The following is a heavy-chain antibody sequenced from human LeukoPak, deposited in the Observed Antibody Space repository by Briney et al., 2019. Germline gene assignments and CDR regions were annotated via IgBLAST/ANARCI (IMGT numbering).Heavy chain of an antibody. V-gene: IGHV3-11*01. CDR2: ISSSGGNI. J-gene: IGHJ4*02. CDR3: ARRRDYFDY. Sequence: GRSLRLSCVVSGFDLSDYYMSWIRQAPGKGLERISYISSSGGNIYFADSVKGRFTMSRDNARGSLYLQMNSLRADDTAIYYCARRRDYFDYWGQGTLVTVSS. CDR1: GFDLSDYY.